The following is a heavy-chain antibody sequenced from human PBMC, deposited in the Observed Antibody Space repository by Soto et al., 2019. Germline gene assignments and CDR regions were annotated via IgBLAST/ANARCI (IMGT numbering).Heavy chain of an antibody. CDR2: ITKNGRNK. Sequence: QVQLVESGGGVVQPGGSLRLSCAASGFTFSNYAMHWVRQAPGKGLEWVADITKNGRNKDYADSVKGRLAISRDNSKNTLELKMNILRVEDTAMYYCGRCNGADCHSPFDYWGQGTLVTVSS. D-gene: IGHD2-8*01. CDR3: GRCNGADCHSPFDY. J-gene: IGHJ4*02. V-gene: IGHV3-30*03. CDR1: GFTFSNYA.